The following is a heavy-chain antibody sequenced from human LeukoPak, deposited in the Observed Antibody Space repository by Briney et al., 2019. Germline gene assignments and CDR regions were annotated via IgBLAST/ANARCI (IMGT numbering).Heavy chain of an antibody. CDR3: ARGQAVAGAYYYYGMDV. D-gene: IGHD6-19*01. CDR2: IYYSGST. CDR1: GGSTSSYY. Sequence: SETLSLTCTVSGGSTSSYYWSWIRQPPGKGLEWIGYIYYSGSTNYNPSLKSRVTISVDTSKNQFSLKLSSVTAADTAVYYCARGQAVAGAYYYYGMDVWGQGTTVTVSS. J-gene: IGHJ6*02. V-gene: IGHV4-59*08.